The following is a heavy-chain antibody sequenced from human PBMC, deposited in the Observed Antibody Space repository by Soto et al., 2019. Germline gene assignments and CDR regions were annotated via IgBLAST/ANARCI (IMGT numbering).Heavy chain of an antibody. D-gene: IGHD3-10*01. V-gene: IGHV3-33*01. CDR3: ARDSSGVTTYFDQ. J-gene: IGHJ4*02. CDR2: MWYDGSKK. Sequence: GGSLRLSCAASGFSFRSHGMHWVRQAPGKGLEWVAVMWYDGSKKYYGDSVKGRFTISRDNSKNMLYLEINSLTVGDTAVYYCARDSSGVTTYFDQWGQGTLVTVSS. CDR1: GFSFRSHG.